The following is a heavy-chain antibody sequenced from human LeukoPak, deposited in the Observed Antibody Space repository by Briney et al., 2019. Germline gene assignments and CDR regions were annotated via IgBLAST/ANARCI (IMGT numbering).Heavy chain of an antibody. D-gene: IGHD3-10*01. J-gene: IGHJ4*02. Sequence: SETLSLTCTVSGCSISSYYWSWIRQPPGKGLEWIGNIYYSGSTNYNPALKSRVTISVDTSKNQFSLQLTSVSAADTAMYFCAKTGSLMGRFFDYWGQGIQVIVSS. CDR1: GCSISSYY. V-gene: IGHV4-59*01. CDR3: AKTGSLMGRFFDY. CDR2: IYYSGST.